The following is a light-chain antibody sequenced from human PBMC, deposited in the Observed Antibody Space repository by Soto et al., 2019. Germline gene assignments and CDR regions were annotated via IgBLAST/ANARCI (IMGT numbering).Light chain of an antibody. Sequence: EIVLTQSPGTPSLSPGERATLSCRASQSVSGSYLAWYQQKPGQAPRLLIYGASSRATGIPDRFSGSGSGTDFTLTISRLEPEDFAVYYCQQYGSSPPITFGQGTRLEI. CDR2: GAS. V-gene: IGKV3-20*01. CDR1: QSVSGSY. CDR3: QQYGSSPPIT. J-gene: IGKJ5*01.